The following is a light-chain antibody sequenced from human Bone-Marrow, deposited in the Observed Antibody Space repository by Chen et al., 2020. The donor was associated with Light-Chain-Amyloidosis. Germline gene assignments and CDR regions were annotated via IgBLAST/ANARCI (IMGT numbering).Light chain of an antibody. J-gene: IGKJ4*01. V-gene: IGKV1-27*01. CDR3: QKYNSAPLT. CDR2: GAS. CDR1: QDIYNY. Sequence: DIQMTQSPSSLSASVGDRVTITCRAGQDIYNYLAWFQQKPGTVPKLLIYGASTLQSGVPSRFSGSGSGTDFTLTISSLQPEDVATYYCQKYNSAPLTFGGGTKVEIK.